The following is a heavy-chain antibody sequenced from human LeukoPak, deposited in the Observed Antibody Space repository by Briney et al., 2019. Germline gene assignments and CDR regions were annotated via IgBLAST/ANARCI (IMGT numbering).Heavy chain of an antibody. D-gene: IGHD3-22*01. CDR2: IYYSGST. CDR1: GGSISSYY. Sequence: SETLSLTCTVSGGSISSYYWSCIRQPPGKGLEWIGYIYYSGSTNYNPSLKSRVTISVDTSKNQFSLKLSSVTAADTAVYYCAREGSSGLPFDYWGQGTLVTVSS. V-gene: IGHV4-59*01. CDR3: AREGSSGLPFDY. J-gene: IGHJ4*02.